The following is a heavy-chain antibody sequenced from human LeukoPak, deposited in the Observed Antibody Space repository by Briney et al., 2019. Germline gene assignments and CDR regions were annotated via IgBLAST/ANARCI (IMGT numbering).Heavy chain of an antibody. Sequence: ASVKVSCKASGYTSTGYYMHWVRQAPGQGLEWMGWINPNSGSTNYAQKFQGRVTMTRDTSISTAYMELSRLRSDDTAVYYCARDATTVTGALFDYWGQGTLVTVSS. V-gene: IGHV1-2*02. CDR2: INPNSGST. J-gene: IGHJ4*02. CDR1: GYTSTGYY. D-gene: IGHD4-11*01. CDR3: ARDATTVTGALFDY.